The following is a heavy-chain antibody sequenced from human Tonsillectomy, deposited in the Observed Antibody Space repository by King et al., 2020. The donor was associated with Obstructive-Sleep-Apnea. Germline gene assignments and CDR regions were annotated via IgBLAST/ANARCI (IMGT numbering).Heavy chain of an antibody. V-gene: IGHV3-74*01. CDR1: GLTLSGYW. D-gene: IGHD4-23*01. Sequence: VQLVESGGGLVEPGGSLRLSCAASGLTLSGYWMHWVRQVPGKGLVWVSGIESDGSSTTYADSVKGRFTISRDNAKNTLYLQMNSLSAEDTAVYYCVRAIVNYGGHSLWAWGQGTLVTVSS. CDR2: IESDGSST. CDR3: VRAIVNYGGHSLWA. J-gene: IGHJ5*02.